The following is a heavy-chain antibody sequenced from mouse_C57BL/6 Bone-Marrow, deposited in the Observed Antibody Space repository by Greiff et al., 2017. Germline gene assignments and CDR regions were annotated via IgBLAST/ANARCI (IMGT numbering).Heavy chain of an antibody. D-gene: IGHD1-1*01. Sequence: DVHLVESGGGLVKPGGSLKLSCAASGFTFSSYAMSWVRQTPEKRLEWVATISDGGSYTYYPDNVKGRFTISRDNAKNNLYLQMSHLKSEDTAMYYCARVQFITTVVAYYFDYWGQGTTLTVSS. V-gene: IGHV5-4*01. CDR2: ISDGGSYT. CDR3: ARVQFITTVVAYYFDY. CDR1: GFTFSSYA. J-gene: IGHJ2*01.